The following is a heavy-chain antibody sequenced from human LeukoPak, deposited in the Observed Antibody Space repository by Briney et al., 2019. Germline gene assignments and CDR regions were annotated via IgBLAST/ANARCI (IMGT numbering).Heavy chain of an antibody. CDR3: AKDLNRYNWAIGL. D-gene: IGHD1-20*01. J-gene: IGHJ4*02. V-gene: IGHV1-69-2*01. CDR1: GYTFTDYK. Sequence: GASVKVSCKASGYTFTDYKMHWVQQAPGKGLEWMGRIDPEDGEIIYSEKFQGRLTISADTSADTAYMELSSLRSEDTAMYYCAKDLNRYNWAIGLWGQGTLVTVSS. CDR2: IDPEDGEI.